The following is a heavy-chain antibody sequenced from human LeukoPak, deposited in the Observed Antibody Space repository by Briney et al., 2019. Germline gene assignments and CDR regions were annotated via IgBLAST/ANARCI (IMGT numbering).Heavy chain of an antibody. CDR3: ARDVGNSGWYYFDF. J-gene: IGHJ4*02. CDR1: GGSFSGYY. V-gene: IGHV4-34*01. Sequence: PSETLSLTCAVYGGSFSGYYWSWIRQPPGKGLEWIGEINHSGSTNYNPSLKSRVTISVDTSKNQFSLKLTSVTAADTAVYYCARDVGNSGWYYFDFWGQGTLVTVSS. CDR2: INHSGST. D-gene: IGHD6-19*01.